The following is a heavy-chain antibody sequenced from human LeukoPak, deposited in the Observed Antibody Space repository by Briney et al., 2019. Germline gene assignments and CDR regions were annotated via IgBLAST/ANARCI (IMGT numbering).Heavy chain of an antibody. J-gene: IGHJ4*02. CDR1: GVSISSYY. D-gene: IGHD5-18*01. V-gene: IGHV4-4*07. CDR3: ARDDVDTPSFDY. Sequence: SETLSLTCTVSGVSISSYYWSWIRQPAGKGLEWTGRIYTSGSTDYNPSLKSRLTMSLDTSKNQFSLRLRSVTAADTAMYYCARDDVDTPSFDYWGQGTPVTVSS. CDR2: IYTSGST.